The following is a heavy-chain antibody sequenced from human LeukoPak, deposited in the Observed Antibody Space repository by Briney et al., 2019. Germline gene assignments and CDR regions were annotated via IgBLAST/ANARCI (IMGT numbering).Heavy chain of an antibody. D-gene: IGHD3-22*01. CDR3: TRGSIAYYYMDV. CDR2: IYYSGST. Sequence: SETLSLTCAVYGGSFSGYYWSWIRQPPGKGLEWIGNIYYSGSTNYNPSLKSRVTISVDTSKNQFSLKLSSVTAADTAVYYCTRGSIAYYYMDVWGKGTTVTISS. CDR1: GGSFSGYY. V-gene: IGHV4-59*01. J-gene: IGHJ6*03.